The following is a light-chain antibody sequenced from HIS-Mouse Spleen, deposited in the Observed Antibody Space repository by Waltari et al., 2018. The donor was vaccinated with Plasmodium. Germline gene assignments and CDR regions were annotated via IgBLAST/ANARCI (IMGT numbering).Light chain of an antibody. CDR1: ALPQHS. Sequence: SYELTQPPSVSVSPGQPARNPCPGDALPQHSHSCYQHKPGQAPVLVIYKDSERPSGIPERFSGSSSGTTVTLTISGVQAEDEADYYCQSADSSGTPNWVFGGGTKLTVL. J-gene: IGLJ3*02. V-gene: IGLV3-25*03. CDR2: KDS. CDR3: QSADSSGTPNWV.